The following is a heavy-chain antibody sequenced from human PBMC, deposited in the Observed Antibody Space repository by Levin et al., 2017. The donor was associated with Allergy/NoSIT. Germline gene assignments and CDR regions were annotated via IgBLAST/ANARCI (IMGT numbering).Heavy chain of an antibody. Sequence: GESLKISCKASGYTFTGYYMHWVRQAPGQGLQWMGWINPNSGGTNYAQKFQGRVTMTRDTSITTAYMELSRLRSDDTAVYYCARVTAGTTGMGYWGQGTLVTVSS. J-gene: IGHJ4*02. V-gene: IGHV1-2*02. CDR1: GYTFTGYY. D-gene: IGHD1-1*01. CDR3: ARVTAGTTGMGY. CDR2: INPNSGGT.